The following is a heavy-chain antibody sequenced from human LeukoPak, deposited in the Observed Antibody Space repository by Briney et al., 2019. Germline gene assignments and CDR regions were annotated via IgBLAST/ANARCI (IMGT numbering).Heavy chain of an antibody. J-gene: IGHJ4*02. CDR2: INGDGSST. V-gene: IGHV3-74*01. CDR3: ARDSYSSAWD. Sequence: GGSLRLSCTASGFIFTSYWMHWVRQVPRKGLVWVSRINGDGSSTNYADSVKGRFTISRDNAENTLFLQMSSLRAEDTAVYYCARDSYSSAWDWGQGTLVTVSS. D-gene: IGHD6-19*01. CDR1: GFIFTSYW.